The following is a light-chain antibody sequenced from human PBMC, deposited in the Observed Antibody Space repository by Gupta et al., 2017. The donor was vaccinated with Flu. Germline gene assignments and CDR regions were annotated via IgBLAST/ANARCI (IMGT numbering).Light chain of an antibody. CDR1: SGHSSYA. Sequence: SVKLTCTLSSGHSSYAIAWHQQQPEKGPRYLMKLNSDGSHSKGDGIPDRFSGSSSGAERYLTISSLQSEDEADYYCQTWGTGLVFGGGTKLTVL. CDR2: LNSDGSH. V-gene: IGLV4-69*01. J-gene: IGLJ2*01. CDR3: QTWGTGLV.